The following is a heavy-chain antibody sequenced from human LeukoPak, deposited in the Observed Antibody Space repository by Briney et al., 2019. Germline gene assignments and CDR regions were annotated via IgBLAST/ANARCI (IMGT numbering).Heavy chain of an antibody. D-gene: IGHD3-3*01. Sequence: PGRSLRLSCAASGFTFSSYAMHWVRQAPGKGLEWVAVISYDGSNKYYADSVKGRFTISRDNSKNTLYLQMNSLRAEDTAVYYCAKDNPQVLEWSALDYWGQGTLLIVSS. CDR3: AKDNPQVLEWSALDY. J-gene: IGHJ4*02. V-gene: IGHV3-30-3*01. CDR2: ISYDGSNK. CDR1: GFTFSSYA.